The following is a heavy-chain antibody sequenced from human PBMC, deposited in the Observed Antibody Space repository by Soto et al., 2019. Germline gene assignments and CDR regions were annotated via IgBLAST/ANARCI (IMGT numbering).Heavy chain of an antibody. J-gene: IGHJ4*02. D-gene: IGHD3-3*01. CDR1: GGSFSGYY. CDR3: ARGIVGYDFWSGYYSEPDY. V-gene: IGHV4-34*01. Sequence: PSETLSLTCAVYGGSFSGYYWSWIRQPPGKGLEWIGEINQSGSTSYNPSLKSRVIVSIDTSKNQFSLKLSSVTAADTAVYYCARGIVGYDFWSGYYSEPDYWGQGTLVTVSS. CDR2: INQSGST.